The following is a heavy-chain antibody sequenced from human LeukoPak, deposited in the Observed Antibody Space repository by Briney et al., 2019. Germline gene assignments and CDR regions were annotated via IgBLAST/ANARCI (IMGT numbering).Heavy chain of an antibody. Sequence: SETLPLTCAVYGGSFSGYYWSWIRQPPGEGLEWIGEINYSGSTNYNPSLKSRVTISVDTSKNQFSLKLSSVTAADTAVYYCAGLTRADDSSGWYFDYWGQGTLVTVSS. J-gene: IGHJ4*02. CDR2: INYSGST. D-gene: IGHD6-19*01. V-gene: IGHV4-34*01. CDR1: GGSFSGYY. CDR3: AGLTRADDSSGWYFDY.